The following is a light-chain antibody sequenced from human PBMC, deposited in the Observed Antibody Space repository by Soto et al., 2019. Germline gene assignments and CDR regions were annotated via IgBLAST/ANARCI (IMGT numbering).Light chain of an antibody. CDR1: QSVSSSY. J-gene: IGKJ1*01. V-gene: IGKV3-20*01. CDR3: QQYVTSSPRT. CDR2: GIS. Sequence: EIVFTPFSGTPSLSPWARATLSYQVRQSVSSSYLAWYQQKPGQAPRLLMYGISRRATGIPDRFSGSGSGTDFTLTITRLEPEDFAVYYCQQYVTSSPRTFGQGTKVDIK.